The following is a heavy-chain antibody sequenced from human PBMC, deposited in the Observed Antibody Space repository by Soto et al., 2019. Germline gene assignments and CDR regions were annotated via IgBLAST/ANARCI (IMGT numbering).Heavy chain of an antibody. J-gene: IGHJ6*02. CDR3: AKGMARGVIVLYYYYGMDV. D-gene: IGHD3-10*01. V-gene: IGHV5-10-1*01. Sequence: GESLKISCEGSGYSFSSFWISWVRQMPGKGLEWVGRIDPSDSYINYSPSFQGRVTISADNSKNTLYLQMNSLRAEDTAVYYCAKGMARGVIVLYYYYGMDVWGQGTTVTVSS. CDR1: GYSFSSFW. CDR2: IDPSDSYI.